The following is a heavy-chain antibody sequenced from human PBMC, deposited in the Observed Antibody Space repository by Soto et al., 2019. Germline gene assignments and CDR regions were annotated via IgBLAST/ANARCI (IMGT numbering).Heavy chain of an antibody. D-gene: IGHD1-26*01. CDR2: INHSGST. CDR1: GGSFSGYY. Sequence: TSETLSLTCAVYGGSFSGYYWSWIRQPPGKGLEWIGEINHSGSTNYNPSLKSRVTISVDTSKNQFSLKLSSVTAADTAVYYCARGRNLFCYYWPPYYMDVWGKGTTVTVSS. V-gene: IGHV4-34*01. J-gene: IGHJ6*03. CDR3: ARGRNLFCYYWPPYYMDV.